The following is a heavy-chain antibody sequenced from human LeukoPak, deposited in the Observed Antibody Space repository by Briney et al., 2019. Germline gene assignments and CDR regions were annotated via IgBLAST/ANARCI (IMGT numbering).Heavy chain of an antibody. CDR2: IIPILGIA. D-gene: IGHD6-13*01. Sequence: GSSVKVSCKASGGTFSSYAISWVRQAPGQGLEWMGRIIPILGIANYAQKFQGRVTITADKSTSTAYMELSSLRSEDTAVYYCARTIADSSSWYRPFQHEYFQHWGQGTLVTVSS. CDR1: GGTFSSYA. V-gene: IGHV1-69*04. CDR3: ARTIADSSSWYRPFQHEYFQH. J-gene: IGHJ1*01.